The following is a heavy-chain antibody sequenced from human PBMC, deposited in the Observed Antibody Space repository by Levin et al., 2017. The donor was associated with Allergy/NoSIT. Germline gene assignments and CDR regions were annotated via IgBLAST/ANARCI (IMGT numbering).Heavy chain of an antibody. CDR3: AKDAITNYYGSGSDYIGGAFDI. V-gene: IGHV3-23*01. CDR1: GFTFSSYA. J-gene: IGHJ3*02. D-gene: IGHD3-10*01. Sequence: GGSLRLSCAASGFTFSSYAMSWVRQAPGKGLEWVSAISGSGGSTYYADSVKGRFTISRDNSKNTLYLQMNSLRAEDTAVYYCAKDAITNYYGSGSDYIGGAFDIWGQGTMVTVSS. CDR2: ISGSGGST.